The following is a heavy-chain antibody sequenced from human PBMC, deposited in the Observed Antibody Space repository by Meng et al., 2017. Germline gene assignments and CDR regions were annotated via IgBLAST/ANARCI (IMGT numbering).Heavy chain of an antibody. Sequence: ASVKVSCKASGYTFTGYYMHWVRQAPGQRLEWMGRINPNSGGTNYAQKSQGRVTMTRDTYISTAYMELSRLRSDDTAVYYCARGPLGYSIPSLKRAIDYWGQGTLVTVSS. D-gene: IGHD6-13*01. J-gene: IGHJ4*02. CDR1: GYTFTGYY. CDR3: ARGPLGYSIPSLKRAIDY. V-gene: IGHV1-2*06. CDR2: INPNSGGT.